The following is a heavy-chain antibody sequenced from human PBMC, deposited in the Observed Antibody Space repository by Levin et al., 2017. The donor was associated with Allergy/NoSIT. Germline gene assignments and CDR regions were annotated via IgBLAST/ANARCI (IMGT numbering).Heavy chain of an antibody. CDR3: ARHGSDYSGYDYVPF. CDR1: GASIRSTHTY. J-gene: IGHJ4*02. Sequence: TAGGSLRLSCNVSGASIRSTHTYWGWIRQPPGQGLEWIGSFFNTGTTLYNPSLKSRVTISVDTSTNQFSLQLSSVTAADTAVYYCARHGSDYSGYDYVPFWGQGTLVIVSS. CDR2: FFNTGTT. D-gene: IGHD5-12*01. V-gene: IGHV4-39*01.